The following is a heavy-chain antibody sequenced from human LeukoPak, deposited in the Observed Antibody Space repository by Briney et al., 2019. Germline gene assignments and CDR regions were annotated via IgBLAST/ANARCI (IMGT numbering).Heavy chain of an antibody. CDR3: ARDRDLWFGELLFDY. V-gene: IGHV3-48*04. J-gene: IGHJ4*02. CDR2: ISSSSSTI. D-gene: IGHD3-10*01. CDR1: GFTFSSYS. Sequence: PGGSLRLSCAASGFTFSSYSMNWVRQAPGKGLEWVSYISSSSSTIYYADSVKGRFTISRDNAKNSLYLQMNSLRPEDTAVYYCARDRDLWFGELLFDYWGQGTLVTVSS.